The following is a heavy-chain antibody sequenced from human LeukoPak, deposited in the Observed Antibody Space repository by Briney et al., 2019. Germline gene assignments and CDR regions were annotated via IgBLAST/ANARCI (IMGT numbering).Heavy chain of an antibody. CDR3: ASIAAAGYFDY. D-gene: IGHD6-13*01. V-gene: IGHV4-4*02. CDR1: GFTFSTFSM. Sequence: GSLRLSCAASGFTFSTFSMSWVRQPPGKGLEWIGEIYHSGSTNYNPSLKSRVTISVDKSKNQFSLKLSSVTAADTAVYYCASIAAAGYFDYWGQGTLVTVSS. J-gene: IGHJ4*02. CDR2: IYHSGST.